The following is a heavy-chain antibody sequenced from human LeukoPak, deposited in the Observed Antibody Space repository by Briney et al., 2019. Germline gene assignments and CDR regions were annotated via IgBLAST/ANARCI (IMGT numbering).Heavy chain of an antibody. Sequence: QAGGSLRLSCAASGFTFDDYFMHWVRQAPGKGLEWVSYISSSSSTIYYADSVKGRSTISRDNAKNSLYLQMNSLRAEDTAVYYCARPLSWAPAGFDYWGQGTLVTVSS. CDR1: GFTFDDYF. D-gene: IGHD1-26*01. V-gene: IGHV3-48*04. CDR2: ISSSSSTI. CDR3: ARPLSWAPAGFDY. J-gene: IGHJ4*02.